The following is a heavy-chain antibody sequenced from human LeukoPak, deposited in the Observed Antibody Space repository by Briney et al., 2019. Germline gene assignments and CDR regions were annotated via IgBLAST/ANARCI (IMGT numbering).Heavy chain of an antibody. Sequence: PGGSLRLSCGAIGFSFSNCGMHWVRQAPGKGLEWAAFIHFDGSHQYYGGSVKGRFTISRDNSKSTVYLQMNSLRLEDTAVYYCAKALTWGSFDYWGQGTLVTVSS. CDR3: AKALTWGSFDY. CDR1: GFSFSNCG. D-gene: IGHD3-16*01. CDR2: IHFDGSHQ. J-gene: IGHJ4*02. V-gene: IGHV3-30*02.